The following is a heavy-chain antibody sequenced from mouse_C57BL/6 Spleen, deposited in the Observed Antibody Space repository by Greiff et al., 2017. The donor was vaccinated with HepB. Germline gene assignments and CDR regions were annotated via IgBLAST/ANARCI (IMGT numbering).Heavy chain of an antibody. CDR1: GFSLTSYG. CDR2: IWRGGST. J-gene: IGHJ1*03. Sequence: VQRVESGPGLVQPSQSLSITCTVSGFSLTSYGVHWVRQSPGKGLEWLGVIWRGGSTDYNAAFMSRLSITKDNSKSQVFFKMNSLQADDTAIYYCAKNYYGSSPSYWYFDVWGTGTTVTVSS. D-gene: IGHD1-1*01. V-gene: IGHV2-5*01. CDR3: AKNYYGSSPSYWYFDV.